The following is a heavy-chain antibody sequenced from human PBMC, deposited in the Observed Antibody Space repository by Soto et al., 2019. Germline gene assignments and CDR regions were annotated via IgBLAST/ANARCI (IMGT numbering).Heavy chain of an antibody. CDR1: GFTFDDYA. J-gene: IGHJ4*02. V-gene: IGHV3-43*02. D-gene: IGHD2-15*01. Sequence: GGSLRLSCAASGFTFDDYAMHWVRQAPGKGLEWVSLISGDGCSTYYADSVKGRFTISRDNSKNSLYLQMNSLRTEDTALYYCAKTGNRYCSGGSCYSDYWGQGTLVTVSS. CDR3: AKTGNRYCSGGSCYSDY. CDR2: ISGDGCST.